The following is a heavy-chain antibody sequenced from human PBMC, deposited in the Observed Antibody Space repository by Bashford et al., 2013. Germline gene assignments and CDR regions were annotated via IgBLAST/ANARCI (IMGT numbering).Heavy chain of an antibody. Sequence: ASVKVSCKASGYTFTGYYMHWVRQAPGQGLEWMGWINPNSGGTNYAQKFQGRVTMTRDTSISTAYMELSRLRSDDTAVYYCARDLYVKSTPCHGGYWGQGTLVTVSS. CDR3: ARDLYVKSTPCHGGY. D-gene: IGHD3-16*01. J-gene: IGHJ4*02. CDR2: INPNSGGT. CDR1: GYTFTGYY. V-gene: IGHV1-2*02.